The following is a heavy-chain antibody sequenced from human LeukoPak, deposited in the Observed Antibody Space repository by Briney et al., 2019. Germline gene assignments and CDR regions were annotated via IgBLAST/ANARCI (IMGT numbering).Heavy chain of an antibody. CDR2: ISSSSSTI. CDR1: GFTFSSYS. Sequence: GGSLRLSCAASGFTFSSYSMNWVRQAPGKGLEWVSYISSSSSTIYYADSVKGRFTISRDNAKNSLYLQMNSLRDEDTAVYYCARGGDFQLLYSSLEWFDPWGQGTLVTVSS. CDR3: ARGGDFQLLYSSLEWFDP. J-gene: IGHJ5*02. V-gene: IGHV3-48*02. D-gene: IGHD6-6*01.